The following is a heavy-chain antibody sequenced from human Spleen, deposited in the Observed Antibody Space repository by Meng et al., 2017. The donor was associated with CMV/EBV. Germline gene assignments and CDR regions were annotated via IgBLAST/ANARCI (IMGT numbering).Heavy chain of an antibody. CDR3: ARSTSGWYSPFDY. Sequence: SVKVSCKASGGTFSSYAISWVRQAPGQGLEWMGGIIPIFGTANYAQKFQGRVTITTDESTSTAYMELSSLRSEDTAVYYCARSTSGWYSPFDYWGQGTLVTVSS. CDR1: GGTFSSYA. D-gene: IGHD6-19*01. V-gene: IGHV1-69*05. J-gene: IGHJ4*02. CDR2: IIPIFGTA.